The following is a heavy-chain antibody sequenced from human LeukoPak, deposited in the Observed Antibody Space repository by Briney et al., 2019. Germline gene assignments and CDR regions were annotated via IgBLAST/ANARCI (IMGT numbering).Heavy chain of an antibody. V-gene: IGHV4-59*08. D-gene: IGHD2-2*02. Sequence: SETLSLTCTVSGGSISSYYWSWIRQPPGKGLEWIGYIYYSGSTNYNPSLKSRVTISVDTSKNQFSLKLSSVTAADTAVYYCARGYCSSSSCYRYYYYYMDVWGKGTTVTVSS. CDR2: IYYSGST. J-gene: IGHJ6*03. CDR3: ARGYCSSSSCYRYYYYYMDV. CDR1: GGSISSYY.